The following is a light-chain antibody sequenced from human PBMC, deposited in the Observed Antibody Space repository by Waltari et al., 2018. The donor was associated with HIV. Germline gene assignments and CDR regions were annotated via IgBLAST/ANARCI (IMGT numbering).Light chain of an antibody. V-gene: IGLV1-51*01. Sequence: QSVLTQPPSVSAAPGQKVTISCSGSSSNIGNNFVSWYQQFPGTAPKLLSDDKSKRPAGAPDRFAASKSGTAATLGITGLQTGDEADYYCGSWDSSLSSAVFGGGTKLTVL. CDR3: GSWDSSLSSAV. CDR2: DKS. J-gene: IGLJ2*01. CDR1: SSNIGNNF.